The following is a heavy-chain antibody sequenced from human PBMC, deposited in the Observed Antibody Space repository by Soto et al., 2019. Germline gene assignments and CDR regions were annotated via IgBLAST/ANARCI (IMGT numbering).Heavy chain of an antibody. D-gene: IGHD3-10*01. Sequence: EVQLVESGGGLVQPGGSLRLSCAASGFTFNTYSMNWVRQAPGKGLEWVSYISGSSTTIDYADSVKGRFTISSDNVKNSLYLQMNSLSAEDTAGYYCARDRGQRYYFDYWGQGTLVTVSS. V-gene: IGHV3-48*01. CDR3: ARDRGQRYYFDY. CDR2: ISGSSTTI. CDR1: GFTFNTYS. J-gene: IGHJ4*02.